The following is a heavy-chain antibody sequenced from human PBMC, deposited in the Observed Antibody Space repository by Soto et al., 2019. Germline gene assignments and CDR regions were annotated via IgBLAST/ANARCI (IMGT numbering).Heavy chain of an antibody. Sequence: SETLSLTCTVSGGSISSSSYYWGWIRQPPGKGLEWIGSIYYSGSTYYNPSLKSRVTISVDTSKNQFSLKLSSVTTADTAVYYCASLSGANQYYYYYYGMDVWGQGTTVTVSS. V-gene: IGHV4-39*01. CDR1: GGSISSSSYY. CDR3: ASLSGANQYYYYYYGMDV. CDR2: IYYSGST. J-gene: IGHJ6*02. D-gene: IGHD7-27*01.